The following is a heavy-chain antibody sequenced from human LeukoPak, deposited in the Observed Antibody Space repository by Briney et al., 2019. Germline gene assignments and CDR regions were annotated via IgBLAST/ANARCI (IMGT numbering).Heavy chain of an antibody. CDR2: IISKTDGGTT. J-gene: IGHJ5*02. Sequence: GGSLRLSCAASLFTFSNAWMSSVRQAPGKGLEWVGRIISKTDGGTTDYAAPVKGRFTISRDDSKNTMYMQMNSLKTEDTAVYYCTTVSPEETWGEGTLGTV. D-gene: IGHD1-14*01. CDR1: LFTFSNAW. CDR3: TTVSPEET. V-gene: IGHV3-15*01.